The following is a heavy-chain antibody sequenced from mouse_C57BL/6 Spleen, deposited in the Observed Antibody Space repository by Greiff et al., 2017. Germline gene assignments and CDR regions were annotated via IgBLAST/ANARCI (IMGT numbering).Heavy chain of an antibody. V-gene: IGHV1-55*01. D-gene: IGHD2-3*01. CDR1: GYTFTSYW. CDR3: ARSHLISIYDGYGY. Sequence: QVQLKQPGAELVKPGASVKMSCKASGYTFTSYWITWVKQRPGQGLEWIGDSYPGSGSTNYNEKFKSKATLTVDTSSSTAYMQLSSLTSEDSAVYYCARSHLISIYDGYGYWGQGTTLTVSS. CDR2: SYPGSGST. J-gene: IGHJ2*01.